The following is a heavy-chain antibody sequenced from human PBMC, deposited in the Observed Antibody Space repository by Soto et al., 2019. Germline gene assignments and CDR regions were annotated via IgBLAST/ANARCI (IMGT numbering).Heavy chain of an antibody. CDR2: VHHTGST. Sequence: SETLSLTCAVSGASISGGGNSWNWIRQPPGKGLEWIGYVHHTGSTYYTPSLKSRVTISLDRSKNQFSLKLTSVTAADTAVYYCARTDVYTSQGDYFDYWGQGALVTVYS. J-gene: IGHJ4*02. D-gene: IGHD1-20*01. CDR3: ARTDVYTSQGDYFDY. V-gene: IGHV4-30-2*01. CDR1: GASISGGGNS.